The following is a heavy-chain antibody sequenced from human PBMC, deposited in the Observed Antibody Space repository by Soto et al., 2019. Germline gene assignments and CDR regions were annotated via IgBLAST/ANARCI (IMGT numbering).Heavy chain of an antibody. CDR3: AAKAFAAGTFDY. Sequence: QVQLQESGPGLVKPSGTLSLTCAVSGGSLSTSNWWSWVRQSPGRGLEWIGEIYHSGSTNYNPSLKSRLNILLDMSKNQFSLKVMSVTAADTAVYYCAAKAFAAGTFDYWGQGILVTVSS. D-gene: IGHD1-1*01. CDR2: IYHSGST. CDR1: GGSLSTSNW. J-gene: IGHJ4*02. V-gene: IGHV4-4*02.